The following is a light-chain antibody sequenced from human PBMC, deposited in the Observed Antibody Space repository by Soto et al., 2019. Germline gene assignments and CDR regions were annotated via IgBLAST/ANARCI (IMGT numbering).Light chain of an antibody. CDR2: DAS. CDR1: QSISSW. V-gene: IGKV1-5*01. Sequence: DIQMTQSPSTLSASVGDSVTITCRASQSISSWLDWYQQKPGKATKLLIYDASSLASGVPSRFSGSGSGTEFTLTISSLQPDDFATYYCQQYNSYLTFGGGTKVEIK. J-gene: IGKJ4*01. CDR3: QQYNSYLT.